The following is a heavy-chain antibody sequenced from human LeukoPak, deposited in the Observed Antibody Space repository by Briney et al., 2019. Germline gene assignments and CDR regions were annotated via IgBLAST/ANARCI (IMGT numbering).Heavy chain of an antibody. D-gene: IGHD1-26*01. V-gene: IGHV3-7*03. CDR1: GFTFSNYW. Sequence: GGSLRLSCAASGFTFSNYWMNWVRQAPGKGPEWVANIKQDESEKDYADSVRGRFTISRDNAKNSLFLQMNSLRAEDTALYYCATYSGVHHKTFDDWGQGTLVTVSS. CDR2: IKQDESEK. J-gene: IGHJ4*02. CDR3: ATYSGVHHKTFDD.